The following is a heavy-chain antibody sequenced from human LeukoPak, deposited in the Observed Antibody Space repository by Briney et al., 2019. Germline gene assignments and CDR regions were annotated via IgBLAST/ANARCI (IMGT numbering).Heavy chain of an antibody. Sequence: ASVKVSCKASGYTFTSYCMHWVRQAPGQGLEWMGIINPSGGSTSYAQKFQGRVTMTRDTSTSTVYMELSSLRSEDTAVYYCTTLGEGDTVKMWGYSDYWGQGTPVTVTS. V-gene: IGHV1-46*01. CDR3: TTLGEGDTVKMWGYSDY. D-gene: IGHD3-10*01. CDR1: GYTFTSYC. CDR2: INPSGGST. J-gene: IGHJ4*02.